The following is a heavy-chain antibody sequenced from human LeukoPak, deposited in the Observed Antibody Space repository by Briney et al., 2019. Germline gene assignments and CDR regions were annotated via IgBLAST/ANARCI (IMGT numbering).Heavy chain of an antibody. V-gene: IGHV4-4*07. CDR1: VGSIISYY. D-gene: IGHD3-9*01. CDR3: ARAYDILTGSEGDAFDI. Sequence: SETLSLTCTVTVGSIISYYWSWIRQPAGKGLEGIGRIYTSESTNYNPSLKSRVTMSVDTSKIQFSLQLSSVTAADTAVYYCARAYDILTGSEGDAFDIWGQGTMVTVSS. CDR2: IYTSEST. J-gene: IGHJ3*02.